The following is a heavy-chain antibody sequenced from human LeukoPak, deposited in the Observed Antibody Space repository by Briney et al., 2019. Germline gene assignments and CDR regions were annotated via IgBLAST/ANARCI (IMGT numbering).Heavy chain of an antibody. CDR3: AREARSTEGDDSSGY. J-gene: IGHJ4*02. CDR1: GYTFTGYY. D-gene: IGHD3-22*01. Sequence: ASVKVSCKASGYTFTGYYLHWVRQAPGQGLEWMGWINPNSGGTDYAQKFQGRVTMTRDKSISTAYMELSSLRSDDTAAYYCAREARSTEGDDSSGYWGQGTRVTVSS. CDR2: INPNSGGT. V-gene: IGHV1-2*02.